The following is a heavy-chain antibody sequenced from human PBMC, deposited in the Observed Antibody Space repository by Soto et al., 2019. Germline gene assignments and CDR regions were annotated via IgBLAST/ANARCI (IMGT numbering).Heavy chain of an antibody. CDR2: IIPIFGTA. CDR3: ARGERNKAMVPGY. J-gene: IGHJ4*02. D-gene: IGHD5-18*01. V-gene: IGHV1-69*06. Sequence: QVQLVQSGAEVKKPGSSVKVSCKASGGTFSSYAISWVRQAPGQGLEWVGGIIPIFGTANYAQKFQGRVTITADKSTSTAYMELRSLRSEATAVYYCARGERNKAMVPGYWGQGTLVTVSS. CDR1: GGTFSSYA.